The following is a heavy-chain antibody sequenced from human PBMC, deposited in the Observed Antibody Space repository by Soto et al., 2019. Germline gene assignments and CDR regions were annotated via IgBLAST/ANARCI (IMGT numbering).Heavy chain of an antibody. J-gene: IGHJ6*02. Sequence: SETLSPTCAVYGGSFSGYYWSWIRQPPGKGLEWIGEINHSGSTNHNPSLKSRVTISVDTSKNQFSLKLSSVTAADTAVYYCANYDILTGDYYGMDVWGQGTTVTVSS. CDR2: INHSGST. CDR1: GGSFSGYY. V-gene: IGHV4-34*01. D-gene: IGHD3-9*01. CDR3: ANYDILTGDYYGMDV.